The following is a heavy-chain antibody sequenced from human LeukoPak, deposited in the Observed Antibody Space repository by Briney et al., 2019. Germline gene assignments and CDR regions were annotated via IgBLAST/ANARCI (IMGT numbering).Heavy chain of an antibody. J-gene: IGHJ4*02. D-gene: IGHD6-19*01. CDR1: GFSFSDYG. Sequence: GGSLRLSCAASGFSFSDYGMSWVRQAPGKGLEWVSAISGSGGSTYYADSVKGRFTISRDNSKNTLYLQMNSLRAEDTAVYYCAKFFRQWLGPSDYWGQGTLVTVSS. V-gene: IGHV3-23*01. CDR2: ISGSGGST. CDR3: AKFFRQWLGPSDY.